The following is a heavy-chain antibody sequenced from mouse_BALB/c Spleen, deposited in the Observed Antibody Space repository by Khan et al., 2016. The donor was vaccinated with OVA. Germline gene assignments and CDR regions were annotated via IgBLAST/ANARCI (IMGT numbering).Heavy chain of an antibody. CDR2: ISTAADYT. CDR3: ASHLTGSFAY. CDR1: GFTFSSYG. V-gene: IGHV5-6*01. D-gene: IGHD4-1*01. Sequence: EVELVESGGDLVKPGGSLKLSCAASGFTFSSYGMSWVRQTPDQRLEWVATISTAADYTYYPQNVKERFTISRDNAKNTLYLQLSSLKSEDTAMFYCASHLTGSFAYWGQGTLVTVST. J-gene: IGHJ3*01.